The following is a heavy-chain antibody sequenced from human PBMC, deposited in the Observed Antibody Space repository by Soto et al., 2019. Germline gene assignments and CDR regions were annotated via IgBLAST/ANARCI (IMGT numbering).Heavy chain of an antibody. D-gene: IGHD3-22*01. V-gene: IGHV4-30-4*01. Sequence: SETLSLTCTVSGGSISSGDYYWSWIRQPPGKGLEWIGYIYYSGSTYYNPSLKSRVTISVDTSKNQFSLKLSSVTAADTAVYYCARSPDYYDSSGYDFDYWGQGTLVTVS. CDR2: IYYSGST. J-gene: IGHJ4*02. CDR3: ARSPDYYDSSGYDFDY. CDR1: GGSISSGDYY.